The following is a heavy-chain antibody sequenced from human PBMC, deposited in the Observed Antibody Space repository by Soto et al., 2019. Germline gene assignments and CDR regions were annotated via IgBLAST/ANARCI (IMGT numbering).Heavy chain of an antibody. CDR2: IRRKTYGGTT. J-gene: IGHJ3*02. CDR1: GFTFGDYA. V-gene: IGHV3-49*04. Sequence: PGGSLRLSCTTSGFTFGDYAVSWVRQAPGRGLEWVGFIRRKTYGGTTEYAASVRGRFIISRDDSKSIAYLQMNSLKTEDTAMYYCTRPTAVTGLDAFDIWGQGTMVTVSS. D-gene: IGHD6-19*01. CDR3: TRPTAVTGLDAFDI.